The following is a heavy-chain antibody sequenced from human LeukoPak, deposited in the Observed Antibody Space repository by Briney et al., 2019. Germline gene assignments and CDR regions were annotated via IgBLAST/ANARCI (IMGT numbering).Heavy chain of an antibody. Sequence: GGSLRLSCVASGFTFSSYWMYWVRQDPRKGLVWVSRISGDGRNINYADSVRGRFTISRDNAKNTLYLQMNSLRAEDTAVYYCARDTSVAGVFEYWGQGTLVTVSS. CDR3: ARDTSVAGVFEY. V-gene: IGHV3-74*01. CDR1: GFTFSSYW. J-gene: IGHJ4*02. CDR2: ISGDGRNI. D-gene: IGHD6-19*01.